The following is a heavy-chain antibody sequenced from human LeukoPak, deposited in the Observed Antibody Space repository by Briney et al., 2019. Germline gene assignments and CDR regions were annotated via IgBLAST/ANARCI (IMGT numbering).Heavy chain of an antibody. CDR2: ISYDGSYK. CDR3: ARGLTTVAPYYYYYMDV. D-gene: IGHD4-23*01. J-gene: IGHJ6*03. V-gene: IGHV3-30*03. Sequence: PGRSLRLSCAASGFTFSSYGMHWVRQAPGKGLEWVAVISYDGSYKYYADSVKGRFTISRDNSKNTLYLQMNSLRAEDTAVYYCARGLTTVAPYYYYYMDVWGKGTTVTVSS. CDR1: GFTFSSYG.